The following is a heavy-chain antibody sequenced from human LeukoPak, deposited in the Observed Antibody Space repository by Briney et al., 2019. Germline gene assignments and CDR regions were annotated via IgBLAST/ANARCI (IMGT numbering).Heavy chain of an antibody. CDR1: GFTFSSYG. CDR2: IRYDGSNK. CDR3: AKAGIFVGDSTQNWFDP. J-gene: IGHJ5*02. Sequence: GGSLRLSCAASGFTFSSYGMHWVRQAPGKGLEWVAFIRYDGSNKYYADSVKGRFTISRDNSKNTLYLQMNSLRAEDTAVYYCAKAGIFVGDSTQNWFDPWGQGTLVTVSS. V-gene: IGHV3-30*02. D-gene: IGHD3-3*01.